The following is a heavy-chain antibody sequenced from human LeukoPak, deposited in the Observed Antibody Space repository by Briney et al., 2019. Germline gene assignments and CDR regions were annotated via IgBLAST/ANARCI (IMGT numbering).Heavy chain of an antibody. V-gene: IGHV1-2*02. J-gene: IGHJ4*02. D-gene: IGHD3-22*01. CDR1: GYTFTGYY. Sequence: ASVKVSCKASGYTFTGYYMHWVRQAPGQGLEWMGWITPKSGGTNYAQKFQGRVTMTRDTSISTAYMELSRLRSDDTAVYYCARIVVTGYFDYWGQGTLVTVSS. CDR2: ITPKSGGT. CDR3: ARIVVTGYFDY.